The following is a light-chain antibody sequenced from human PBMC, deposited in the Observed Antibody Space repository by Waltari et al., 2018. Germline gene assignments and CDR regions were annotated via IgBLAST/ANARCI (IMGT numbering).Light chain of an antibody. CDR2: DIT. V-gene: IGLV2-14*03. CDR3: GSYTARSTYV. J-gene: IGLJ1*01. CDR1: NSDVGGYNY. Sequence: QSALTQPASVSGSPGQSITISCTGANSDVGGYNYVSSCQEYPGKDPKLITYDITQRTLGISHRFSGSKSGITASLTISVLQTEDEAYYHCGSYTARSTYVSGTETNVTVL.